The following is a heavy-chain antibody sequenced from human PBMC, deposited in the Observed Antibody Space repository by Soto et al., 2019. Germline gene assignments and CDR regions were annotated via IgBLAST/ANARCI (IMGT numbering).Heavy chain of an antibody. V-gene: IGHV5-51*01. CDR1: GYSFTSYW. Sequence: GESLKISCKGSGYSFTSYWIGWVRQMPGKGLEWMGIIYPGDSDTRYSPSFQGQVTISADKSISTAYLQWSSLKASDTAMYYCARQSRYCSSTSCYAGTWFDPWGQGTLVTVSS. CDR2: IYPGDSDT. CDR3: ARQSRYCSSTSCYAGTWFDP. J-gene: IGHJ5*02. D-gene: IGHD2-2*01.